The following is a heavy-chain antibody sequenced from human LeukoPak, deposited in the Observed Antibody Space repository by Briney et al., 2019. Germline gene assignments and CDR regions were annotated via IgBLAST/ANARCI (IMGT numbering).Heavy chain of an antibody. J-gene: IGHJ3*02. CDR3: ARDRDYYDSSGLLI. CDR2: ISSSSSYI. V-gene: IGHV3-21*01. Sequence: PGGSLRLSCEASGFTFSTYWMSWVRQAPGKGLEWVSSISSSSSYIYYADSVKGRFTISRDNAKNSLYLQMNSLRAEDTAVYYCARDRDYYDSSGLLIWGQGTMVTVSS. CDR1: GFTFSTYW. D-gene: IGHD3-22*01.